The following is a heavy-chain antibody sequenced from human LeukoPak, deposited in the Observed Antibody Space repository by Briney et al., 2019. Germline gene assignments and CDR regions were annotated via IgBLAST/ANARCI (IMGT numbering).Heavy chain of an antibody. CDR1: GYTLTELS. V-gene: IGHV1-24*01. CDR3: ATSYSNWNYGAHLQH. J-gene: IGHJ1*01. Sequence: ASVKVSCKVSGYTLTELSMHWVRQAPGKGLEWMGGFDPEDGETIYAQKFQGRVTMTEDTSTDTAYMELSSLRSEDTAVYYCATSYSNWNYGAHLQHWGQGTLSPSPQ. D-gene: IGHD1-7*01. CDR2: FDPEDGET.